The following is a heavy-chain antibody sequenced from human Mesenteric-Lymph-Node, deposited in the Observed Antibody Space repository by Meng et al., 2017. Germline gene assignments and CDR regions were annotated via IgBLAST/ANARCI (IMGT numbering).Heavy chain of an antibody. V-gene: IGHV7-4-1*02. Sequence: ASVKVSCKASGYTFTSYAMNWVRQAPGQGLEWMGWINTNTGNPTYAQGFTRRFVFSLDTSVSTAYLQISSLKAEDTAVYYCAREPYPYDYGDYGDFDYWGQGTLVTVSS. CDR2: INTNTGNP. CDR3: AREPYPYDYGDYGDFDY. D-gene: IGHD4-17*01. J-gene: IGHJ4*02. CDR1: GYTFTSYA.